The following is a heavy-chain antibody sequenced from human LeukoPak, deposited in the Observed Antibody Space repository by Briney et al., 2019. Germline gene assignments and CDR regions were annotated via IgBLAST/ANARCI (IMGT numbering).Heavy chain of an antibody. Sequence: GGSLRLSCAASGFSFSDYYTTWIRQAPGKGLEWVSYITSSGSTVFYADSVKGRLTISRDNAKKSLYLQMNSLRAEDTAVYYCARAWNDAFDIWGQGTMVTISS. CDR2: ITSSGSTV. J-gene: IGHJ3*02. CDR3: ARAWNDAFDI. D-gene: IGHD1-1*01. V-gene: IGHV3-11*04. CDR1: GFSFSDYY.